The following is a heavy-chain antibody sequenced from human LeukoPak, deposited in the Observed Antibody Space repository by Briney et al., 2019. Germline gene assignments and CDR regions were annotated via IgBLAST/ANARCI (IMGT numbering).Heavy chain of an antibody. CDR2: IHHDGSNK. V-gene: IGHV3-30*02. CDR1: GFTFSSYG. CDR3: AKTPGEYYYYMDV. Sequence: GGSLRLSCAASGFTFSSYGMHWVRQAPGKGLDWVAFIHHDGSNKYYADSVRGRFTISRDNSKNTLYLQMNSLRAEDTAVYYCAKTPGEYYYYMDVWGKGTTVTISS. D-gene: IGHD3-10*01. J-gene: IGHJ6*03.